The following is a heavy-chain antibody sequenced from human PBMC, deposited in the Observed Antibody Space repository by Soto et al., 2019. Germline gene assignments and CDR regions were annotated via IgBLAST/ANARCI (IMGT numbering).Heavy chain of an antibody. CDR1: GGSITSYY. V-gene: IGHV4-59*01. D-gene: IGHD6-19*01. CDR2: IDNSGSS. Sequence: SETLSLTCTVSGGSITSYYWSWIRQPPGKGLEWIGYIDNSGSSVSNPSLTSRATISADASKDQFSLKLISVTAADTAVYFCARDSGTVAGTGTFDYWGQGALVTVSS. CDR3: ARDSGTVAGTGTFDY. J-gene: IGHJ4*02.